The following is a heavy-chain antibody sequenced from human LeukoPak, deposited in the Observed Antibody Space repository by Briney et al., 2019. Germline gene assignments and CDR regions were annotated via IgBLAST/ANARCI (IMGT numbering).Heavy chain of an antibody. CDR3: ARPSIASAAASALDI. V-gene: IGHV4-4*07. CDR1: GGSISSDY. Sequence: PSETLSLTCTVSGGSISSDYWSWIRQSAGKGLEWIGRMYPSGSTNYNPSLKSRATMSVDTPKSQLSLKMTSVTAADTAVYYCARPSIASAAASALDIWGQGTKVTVSS. J-gene: IGHJ3*02. D-gene: IGHD2-2*01. CDR2: MYPSGST.